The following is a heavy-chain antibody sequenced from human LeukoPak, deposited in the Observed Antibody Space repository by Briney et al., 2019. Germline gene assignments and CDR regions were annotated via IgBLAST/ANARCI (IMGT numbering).Heavy chain of an antibody. CDR2: ISAYNGNT. J-gene: IGHJ5*02. D-gene: IGHD2-2*01. CDR3: ARGRYQLLPSCFDP. CDR1: GYTFTSYG. V-gene: IGHV1-18*01. Sequence: ASVKVSCTASGYTFTSYGISWVRQAPGQGLERMGWISAYNGNTNYAQKLQGRVTMTTDTSTSTAYMELRSLRSDDTAVYYCARGRYQLLPSCFDPWGQGTLVTVSS.